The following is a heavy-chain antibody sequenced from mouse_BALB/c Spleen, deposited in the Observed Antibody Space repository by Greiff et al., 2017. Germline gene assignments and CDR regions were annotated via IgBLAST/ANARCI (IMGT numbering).Heavy chain of an antibody. CDR3: ARPGDGYYLAWFAY. CDR2: ISNGGGST. J-gene: IGHJ3*01. D-gene: IGHD2-3*01. V-gene: IGHV5-12-2*01. Sequence: EVQRVESGGGLVQPGGSLKLSCAASGFTFSSYTMSWVRQTPEKRLEWVAYISNGGGSTYYPDTVKGRFTISRDNAKNTLYLQMSSLKSEDTAMYYCARPGDGYYLAWFAYWGQGTLVTVSA. CDR1: GFTFSSYT.